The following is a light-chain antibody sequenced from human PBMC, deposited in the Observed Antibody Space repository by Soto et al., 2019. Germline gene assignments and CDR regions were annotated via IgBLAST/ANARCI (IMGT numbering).Light chain of an antibody. J-gene: IGKJ1*01. V-gene: IGKV1-39*01. Sequence: DIHMTQSPSSLSASVGDRVTITCRASQSISSFLNWYQQRPGKAPNLLIYAASTLRYGVPSRFRGSESGTEFTLTISSLQPEDFATYFCQHSYTTPWTFGQGTKVEIK. CDR1: QSISSF. CDR3: QHSYTTPWT. CDR2: AAS.